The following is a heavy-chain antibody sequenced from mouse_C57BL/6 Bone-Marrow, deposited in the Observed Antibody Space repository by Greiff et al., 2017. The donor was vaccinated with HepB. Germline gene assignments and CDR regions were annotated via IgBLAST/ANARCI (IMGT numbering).Heavy chain of an antibody. CDR2: IYPRDGST. V-gene: IGHV1-85*01. CDR3: ARFITTVPGFFDY. D-gene: IGHD1-1*01. J-gene: IGHJ2*01. Sequence: VQLQQSGPELVKPGASVKLSCKASGYTFPSYDINWVKQRPGQGLEWIGWIYPRDGSTKYNEKFKGKATLTVDTSSSTAYMELHSLTSEDSAVYFCARFITTVPGFFDYWGQGTTLTVSS. CDR1: GYTFPSYD.